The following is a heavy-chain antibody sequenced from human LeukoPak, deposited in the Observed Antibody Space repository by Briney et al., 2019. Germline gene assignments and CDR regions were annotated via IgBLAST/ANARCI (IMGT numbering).Heavy chain of an antibody. D-gene: IGHD3-22*01. CDR2: ISSSSNTM. V-gene: IGHV3-48*03. CDR3: ARGILVEYGMDV. CDR1: GFTFSSYE. Sequence: GGSLRLSCAASGFTFSSYEMNWVRQAPGKGLEWVSYISSSSNTMYYADSVKGRFTISRDNAKNSLYLQMNSLRAEDTAVYYCARGILVEYGMDVWGHGTTVTVSS. J-gene: IGHJ6*02.